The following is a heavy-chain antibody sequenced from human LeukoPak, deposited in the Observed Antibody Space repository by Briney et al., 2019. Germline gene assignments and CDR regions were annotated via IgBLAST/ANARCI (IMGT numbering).Heavy chain of an antibody. J-gene: IGHJ4*02. D-gene: IGHD6-13*01. CDR3: AKDGSLIAAAGIDY. Sequence: GGSLRLSCAASGFTFDDYAMHWVRHAPGKGLEWVSGISRNSGSIGYADSVKGRFTISRDNSKNSLYLQMNSLRAEDTALYYCAKDGSLIAAAGIDYWGQGTLVTVSS. V-gene: IGHV3-9*01. CDR1: GFTFDDYA. CDR2: ISRNSGSI.